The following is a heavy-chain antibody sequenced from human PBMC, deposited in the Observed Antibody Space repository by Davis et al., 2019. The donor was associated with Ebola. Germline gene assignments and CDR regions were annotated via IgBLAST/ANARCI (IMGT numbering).Heavy chain of an antibody. CDR3: ASWGREGY. CDR2: ISYGGST. J-gene: IGHJ4*02. V-gene: IGHV4-59*06. CDR1: GGSISTYY. Sequence: MPSETLSLTCTISGGSISTYYWTWIRQHPGKGLEWLGYISYGGSTYYNPSLKSRVTISVDTSKNQFSLKLSSVTAADTAVYYCASWGREGYWGQGTLVTVSS. D-gene: IGHD3-16*01.